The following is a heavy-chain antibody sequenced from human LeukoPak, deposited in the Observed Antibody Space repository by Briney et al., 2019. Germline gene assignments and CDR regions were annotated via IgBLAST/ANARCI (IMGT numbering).Heavy chain of an antibody. Sequence: GGSLRLSCAASAFTFSDYSMNWVRHAPGKGLEWISYIRGRSSTTYYADSVRGRFTISRDNAKNSMYLQMNSLRAEDTAVYYCARDRLTSGSYFFDYWGQGTLVTVSS. CDR1: AFTFSDYS. V-gene: IGHV3-48*01. CDR2: IRGRSSTT. D-gene: IGHD1-26*01. CDR3: ARDRLTSGSYFFDY. J-gene: IGHJ4*02.